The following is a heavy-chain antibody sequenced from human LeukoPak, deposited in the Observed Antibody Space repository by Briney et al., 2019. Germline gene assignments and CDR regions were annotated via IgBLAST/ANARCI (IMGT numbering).Heavy chain of an antibody. Sequence: KPGGSLRLSCAASGFTFSDYYMNWIRQAPGKGLEWVSYISISGTTIYYADSVKGRFTISRDNAKNSLYLQMNSLRAEDTAVYYCARSDHYGSNGYYDYWGQGTLVTVSS. J-gene: IGHJ4*02. CDR1: GFTFSDYY. V-gene: IGHV3-11*01. CDR2: ISISGTTI. D-gene: IGHD3-22*01. CDR3: ARSDHYGSNGYYDY.